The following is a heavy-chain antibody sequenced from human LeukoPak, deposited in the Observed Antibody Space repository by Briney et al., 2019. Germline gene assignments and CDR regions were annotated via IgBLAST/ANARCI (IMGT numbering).Heavy chain of an antibody. Sequence: SETLSLTCAVYGGSFSGYYWSWIRQPPGKGLEWLGHISYIGSTNYNPSLNSRVTISVDTSKNQFSLRLSSVTAADTAVYFCASSKPGYSSGLVGYWGQGTLVTVSS. CDR1: GGSFSGYY. D-gene: IGHD6-19*01. J-gene: IGHJ4*02. CDR2: ISYIGST. V-gene: IGHV4-59*01. CDR3: ASSKPGYSSGLVGY.